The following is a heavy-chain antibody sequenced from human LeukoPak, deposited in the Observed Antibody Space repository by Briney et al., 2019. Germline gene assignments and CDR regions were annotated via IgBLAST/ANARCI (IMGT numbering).Heavy chain of an antibody. J-gene: IGHJ4*02. CDR2: ISTYNGNT. Sequence: ASVKVSCKASGYTFTDYYMHWVRQAPGQGLEWMGWISTYNGNTNYAQKLQGRVTMTTDTSTSTAYMELRSLRSDDTAVYYCARDYSSGWPNFDYWGQGTLVTVSS. CDR1: GYTFTDYY. CDR3: ARDYSSGWPNFDY. D-gene: IGHD6-19*01. V-gene: IGHV1-18*04.